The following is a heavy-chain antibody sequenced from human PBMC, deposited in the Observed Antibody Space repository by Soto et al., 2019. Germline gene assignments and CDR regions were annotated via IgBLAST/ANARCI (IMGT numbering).Heavy chain of an antibody. CDR3: ARGGKYSGAFVP. CDR2: IRAYNGET. Sequence: QVQLVQSGAEVKKPGASVKASCKASGYTFMRYDMSWVRQAPGQGLEWMVWIRAYNGETDSAQKFQGRVTLTTDTSTSTAYMELRSLRSDDTAVYYCARGGKYSGAFVPWGQGTLVTVSS. D-gene: IGHD1-26*01. J-gene: IGHJ4*02. V-gene: IGHV1-18*04. CDR1: GYTFMRYD.